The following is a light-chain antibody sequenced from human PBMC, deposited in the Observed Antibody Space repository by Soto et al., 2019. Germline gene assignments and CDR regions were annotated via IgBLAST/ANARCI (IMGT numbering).Light chain of an antibody. CDR1: QGIRID. J-gene: IGKJ1*01. CDR2: GAS. V-gene: IGKV1-17*01. Sequence: DIQMTQSPSSLSASVGDRVTITCRASQGIRIDLGWFQQRPGKAPKRLIYGASSLQSGVPSRFSGSGSGTEFTLTISSLQPDDFATYYCQQYNSYSTFGQGTKVDI. CDR3: QQYNSYST.